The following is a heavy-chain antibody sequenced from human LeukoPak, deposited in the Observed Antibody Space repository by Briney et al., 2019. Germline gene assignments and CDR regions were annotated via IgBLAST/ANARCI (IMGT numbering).Heavy chain of an antibody. D-gene: IGHD6-13*01. CDR3: ARVSAGWGFFDY. CDR1: GGSISSSSYY. J-gene: IGHJ4*02. V-gene: IGHV4-39*07. Sequence: PSETLSLTCTVSGGSISSSSYYWGWIRQPPGKGLEWIGSIYYSGSTYYNPSLKSRVTISVDTSKNQFSLKLSSVTAADTAVYYCARVSAGWGFFDYWGQGTLVTVSS. CDR2: IYYSGST.